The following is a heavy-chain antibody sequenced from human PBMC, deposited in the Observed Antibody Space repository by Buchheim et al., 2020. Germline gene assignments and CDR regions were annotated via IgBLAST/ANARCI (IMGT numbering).Heavy chain of an antibody. V-gene: IGHV1-8*01. Sequence: QVQLVQSGAEVKKPGASVKVSCKASGYTFTSYDINWVRQATGQGLEWMGWMNPNSGNTGYAQKFQGRVTMTRNTSIITAYMELSSLRSEDTAVYYCARGGNHYDILTGYYSYYYGMDVWGQGTT. CDR3: ARGGNHYDILTGYYSYYYGMDV. CDR2: MNPNSGNT. J-gene: IGHJ6*02. D-gene: IGHD3-9*01. CDR1: GYTFTSYD.